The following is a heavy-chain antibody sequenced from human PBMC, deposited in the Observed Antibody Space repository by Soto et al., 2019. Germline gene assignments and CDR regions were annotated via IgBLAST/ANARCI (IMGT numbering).Heavy chain of an antibody. J-gene: IGHJ6*03. V-gene: IGHV3-66*01. D-gene: IGHD2-15*01. CDR2: VYSGGST. CDR3: ARDGRYCSGGSCYYYYYYMDA. CDR1: GFTVSSNY. Sequence: GGSLRLSCAASGFTVSSNYMSWVRQAPGKGLEWVSLVYSGGSTYYADSVKGRFTISRDNSKNTLYLQMNSLRAEYTAVYYCARDGRYCSGGSCYYYYYYMDAWGKGTTVTVSS.